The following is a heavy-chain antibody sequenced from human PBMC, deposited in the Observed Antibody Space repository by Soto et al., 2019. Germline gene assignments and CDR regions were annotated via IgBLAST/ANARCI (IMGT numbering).Heavy chain of an antibody. CDR3: ARDKEYVPVDYYYYGMDV. CDR2: IKQDGSEK. J-gene: IGHJ6*02. D-gene: IGHD2-21*01. CDR1: GFTFSSYW. Sequence: EVQLVESGGGLVQPGGSLRLSCAASGFTFSSYWMSWVRQAPGKGLEWVANIKQDGSEKYYVDSVKRRFTISRDNAKNSLYLQMNSLRAEDTAVYYCARDKEYVPVDYYYYGMDVWGQGTTVTVSS. V-gene: IGHV3-7*01.